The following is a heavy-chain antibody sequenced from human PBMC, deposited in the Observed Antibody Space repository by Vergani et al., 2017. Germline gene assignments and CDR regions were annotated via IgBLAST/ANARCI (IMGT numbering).Heavy chain of an antibody. J-gene: IGHJ4*02. CDR1: GFTFNHYA. CDR3: GRGSDNYN. CDR2: IKNTGDST. D-gene: IGHD5-24*01. Sequence: EVQLLESGGDLVQPGGSLRLSCAASGFTFNHYAMNWVRQAPGKGLEWVSGIKNTGDSTHSADSVKGRFTISRDNSKNTLYLQMNSLRVEDTAVYYWGRGSDNYNWGQGTLVTVSS. V-gene: IGHV3-23*01.